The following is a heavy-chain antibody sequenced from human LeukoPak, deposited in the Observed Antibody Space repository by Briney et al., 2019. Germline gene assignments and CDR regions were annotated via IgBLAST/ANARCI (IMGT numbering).Heavy chain of an antibody. D-gene: IGHD3-22*01. CDR1: GFTFSNAW. CDR3: TTVMVYYDSSGSERYFDY. Sequence: GGSLRLSCAAFGFTFSNAWMSWVRQAPGKGLEWVGRIKSKTDGGTTDYAAPVKGRFTISRDDSKNTLYLQMNSLKTEDTAVYYCTTVMVYYDSSGSERYFDYWGQGTLVTVSS. V-gene: IGHV3-15*01. J-gene: IGHJ4*02. CDR2: IKSKTDGGTT.